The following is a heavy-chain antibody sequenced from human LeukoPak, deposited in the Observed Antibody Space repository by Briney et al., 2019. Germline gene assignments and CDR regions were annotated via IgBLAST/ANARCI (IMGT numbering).Heavy chain of an antibody. V-gene: IGHV1-69*13. Sequence: SVKVSCMASGGTFSSYAISWVRQAPGQGLEWMGGIIPIFGTANYAQKFQGRVTITADESTSTAYMELSSLRSEDTAVYYCARDQASHSGSSFDYWGQRALVTVSS. J-gene: IGHJ4*02. CDR2: IIPIFGTA. D-gene: IGHD1-26*01. CDR3: ARDQASHSGSSFDY. CDR1: GGTFSSYA.